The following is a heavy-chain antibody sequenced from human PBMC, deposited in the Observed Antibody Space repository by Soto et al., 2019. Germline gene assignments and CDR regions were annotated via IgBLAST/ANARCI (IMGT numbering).Heavy chain of an antibody. CDR2: IDGSGGIT. Sequence: PGGSLRLSCAASGFTFGTTDMSWVRQAPGEGLELVSTIDGSGGITYYADSVKGRFTISRDNSRNTVYLQMNSLRGDDTALYYCLKNSGWLNTLGQGALVPVPS. CDR3: LKNSGWLNT. J-gene: IGHJ5*02. D-gene: IGHD3-9*01. V-gene: IGHV3-23*01. CDR1: GFTFGTTD.